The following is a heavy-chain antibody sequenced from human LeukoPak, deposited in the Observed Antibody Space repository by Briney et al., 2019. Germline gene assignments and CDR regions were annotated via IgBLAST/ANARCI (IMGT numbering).Heavy chain of an antibody. D-gene: IGHD6-19*01. CDR1: GFTFSSYA. J-gene: IGHJ4*02. Sequence: GGSLRLSCAASGFTFSSYAMSWVRQAPGKGLEWVSAISGSGGSTYYADSVKGRFTISRDNSKNTLYLQMNSLRAEDTAVYYCAKARGYSSGWYGGGFDYWGQGTLVTVSS. CDR2: ISGSGGST. V-gene: IGHV3-23*01. CDR3: AKARGYSSGWYGGGFDY.